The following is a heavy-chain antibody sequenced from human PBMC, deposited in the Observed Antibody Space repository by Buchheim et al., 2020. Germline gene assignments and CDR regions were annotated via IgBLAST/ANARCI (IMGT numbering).Heavy chain of an antibody. CDR2: IYHSGST. Sequence: QVQLQESGPGLVKPSGTLSLTCAVSGGSISSSNWWSWVRQPPGKGLEWIGEIYHSGSTNYNPSLKSRVTISVDKSKNQFSLKLSSVTAADTAVYYCARDRRREGGSGSYSQRLTGGMDVWGQGTT. V-gene: IGHV4-4*02. CDR1: GGSISSSNW. D-gene: IGHD3-10*01. J-gene: IGHJ6*02. CDR3: ARDRRREGGSGSYSQRLTGGMDV.